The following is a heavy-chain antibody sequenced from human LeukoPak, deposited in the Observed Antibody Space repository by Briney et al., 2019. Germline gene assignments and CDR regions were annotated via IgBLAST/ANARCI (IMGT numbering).Heavy chain of an antibody. V-gene: IGHV3-53*01. CDR2: TYSGGST. CDR1: GFTVSSNY. Sequence: GGSLRLSCAASGFTVSSNYMSWVRQAPGKGLEWVSVTYSGGSTYYADSVKGRFTIPRDNPKNTLYLQVNSLRAEDTAVYYCARGRGVTRDYWGQGTLVTVSS. D-gene: IGHD2-21*02. J-gene: IGHJ4*02. CDR3: ARGRGVTRDY.